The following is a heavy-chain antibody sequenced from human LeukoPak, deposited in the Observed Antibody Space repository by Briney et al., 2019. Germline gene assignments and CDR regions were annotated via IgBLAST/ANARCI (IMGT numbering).Heavy chain of an antibody. V-gene: IGHV1-2*02. CDR2: INPNSGGT. J-gene: IGHJ3*02. CDR3: ASSDCSGGSYYPRARDAFDI. D-gene: IGHD2-15*01. CDR1: GYTFTGYY. Sequence: RASVKVSCKASGYTFTGYYMHWVRQAPGQGLEWMGWINPNSGGTNYAQKFQGRVTMTRDTSISTAYMELSRLRSDDTAVYYCASSDCSGGSYYPRARDAFDIWGQGTMVTVSS.